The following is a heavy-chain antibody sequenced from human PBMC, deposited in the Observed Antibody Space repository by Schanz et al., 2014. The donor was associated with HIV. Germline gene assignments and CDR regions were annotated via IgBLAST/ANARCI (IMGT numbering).Heavy chain of an antibody. V-gene: IGHV3-30*09. J-gene: IGHJ5*02. D-gene: IGHD3-22*01. Sequence: QVQLVESGGGVVQPGRSLRLSCAVSGFTFSNYAMHWVRQAPGKGLEWVAVISYDGSNKYYAESVKGRFAISRDNSKNTLFLQMNSLRAEDTAIYYCTGGLYYDSIPFDPWGQGTLVTVSS. CDR3: TGGLYYDSIPFDP. CDR1: GFTFSNYA. CDR2: ISYDGSNK.